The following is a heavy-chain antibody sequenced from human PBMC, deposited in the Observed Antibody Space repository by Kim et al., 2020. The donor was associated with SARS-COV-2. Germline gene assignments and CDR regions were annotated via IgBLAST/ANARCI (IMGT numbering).Heavy chain of an antibody. D-gene: IGHD1-26*01. J-gene: IGHJ4*02. CDR2: ISYDGSNK. CDR3: AKGGGSYYAPLDY. V-gene: IGHV3-30*18. Sequence: GGSLRLSCAASGFTFSSYAIHWVRQAPGKGLEWVAVISYDGSNKYYADSVKGRFTISRDNSKNTLYLQMNSLRAEDTAVYYCAKGGGSYYAPLDYWGQGT. CDR1: GFTFSSYA.